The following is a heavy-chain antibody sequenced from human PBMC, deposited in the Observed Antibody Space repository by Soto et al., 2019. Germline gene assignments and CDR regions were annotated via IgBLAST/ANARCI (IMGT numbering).Heavy chain of an antibody. D-gene: IGHD4-4*01. CDR2: MNPRSGGS. V-gene: IGHV1-2*02. Sequence: ASVKVSCKASGYPFTNYYMHWLRQAPGQGLEWMGWMNPRSGGSKYAQAFQDRVAMTRDASISTAYMEMTSLRHGDTAVYFRARSDDSTSYPLDLWGPGTLVTVSS. CDR3: ARSDDSTSYPLDL. J-gene: IGHJ5*02. CDR1: GYPFTNYY.